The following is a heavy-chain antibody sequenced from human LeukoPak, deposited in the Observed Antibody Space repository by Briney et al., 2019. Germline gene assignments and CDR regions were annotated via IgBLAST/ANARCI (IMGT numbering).Heavy chain of an antibody. V-gene: IGHV4-4*02. D-gene: IGHD4-17*01. CDR2: IYHSGST. J-gene: IGHJ4*02. Sequence: SETLSLTCAVSGGSISSSNWWSWVRQPPGKGLEWIGEIYHSGSTNYNPSLKSRVTISVDRSKNQFSLKLSSVTAADTAVYYCATGDYGDYPYYFDYWGQGTLVTVSS. CDR1: GGSISSSNW. CDR3: ATGDYGDYPYYFDY.